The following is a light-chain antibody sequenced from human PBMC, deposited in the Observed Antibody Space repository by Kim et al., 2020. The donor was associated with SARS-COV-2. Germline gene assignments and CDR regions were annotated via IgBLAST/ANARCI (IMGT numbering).Light chain of an antibody. Sequence: SGSPCKKGCFTCSGDKLGMKYDCCHQQEPAQSPVLVIYQDSKRPSGIPERFSGSNSGNTATLTISGTQAMDEADYYCQAWDSSTVFGTGTKVTVL. CDR3: QAWDSSTV. J-gene: IGLJ1*01. CDR1: KLGMKY. CDR2: QDS. V-gene: IGLV3-1*01.